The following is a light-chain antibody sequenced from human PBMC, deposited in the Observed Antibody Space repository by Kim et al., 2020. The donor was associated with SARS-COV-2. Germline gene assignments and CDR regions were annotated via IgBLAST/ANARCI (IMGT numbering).Light chain of an antibody. CDR1: SRDVGGYNY. CDR3: SSYTSSSTLV. Sequence: GQSITISCTGTSRDVGGYNYVSWYQQHPGKAPKLVIYDVSNRPSGVSNRFSGSKSGNTASLTISGLQAEDEADYYCSSYTSSSTLVFGGGTQLTVL. CDR2: DVS. J-gene: IGLJ3*02. V-gene: IGLV2-14*03.